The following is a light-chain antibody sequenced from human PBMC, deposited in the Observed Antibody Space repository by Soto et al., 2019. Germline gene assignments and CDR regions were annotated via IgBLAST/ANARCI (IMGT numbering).Light chain of an antibody. CDR2: ATS. Sequence: DIQMTQSPSSLSASVGDRFTITCRASQGIRSWLAWYQQKPEKAPKPLIYATSSLQSGVPSRFSGSGSGTEFTLTISSLQPEDFATYYCLQHNSYPWTFGQGTKVDIK. J-gene: IGKJ1*01. CDR1: QGIRSW. V-gene: IGKV1D-16*01. CDR3: LQHNSYPWT.